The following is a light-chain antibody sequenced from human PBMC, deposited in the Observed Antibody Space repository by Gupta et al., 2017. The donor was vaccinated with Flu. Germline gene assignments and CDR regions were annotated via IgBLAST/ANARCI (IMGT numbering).Light chain of an antibody. CDR1: QSVSSSY. CDR2: GAS. J-gene: IGKJ1*01. V-gene: IGKV3-20*01. Sequence: PGTLSLSPGERATLSCRASQSVSSSYLAWYQQKPGQAPRLLIYGASRRATGIPDRLSGSGSGTDFTLTINRLEPEDFAVYYCQQYGNSRTFGQGTKVEIK. CDR3: QQYGNSRT.